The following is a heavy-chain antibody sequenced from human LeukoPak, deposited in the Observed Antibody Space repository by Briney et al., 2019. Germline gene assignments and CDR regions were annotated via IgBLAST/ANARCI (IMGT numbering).Heavy chain of an antibody. D-gene: IGHD3-22*01. CDR1: GGTSSSYA. CDR2: IIPILGIA. J-gene: IGHJ3*02. Sequence: ASVKISCKASGGTSSSYAISWVRQAPGQGLEWMGRIIPILGIANYAQKFQGRVTITADKSTSTAYMELSSLRSEDTAVYYCARELAYYYDSSGRKGAFDIWGQGTMVTVSS. CDR3: ARELAYYYDSSGRKGAFDI. V-gene: IGHV1-69*04.